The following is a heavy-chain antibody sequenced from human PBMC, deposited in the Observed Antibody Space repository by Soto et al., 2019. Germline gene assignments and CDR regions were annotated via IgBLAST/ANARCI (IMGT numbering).Heavy chain of an antibody. CDR1: GGSISSGDYY. V-gene: IGHV4-30-4*01. D-gene: IGHD2-2*01. J-gene: IGHJ4*02. CDR2: IYYSGST. Sequence: PSETLSLTCTVSGGSISSGDYYWGWIRQPPGKGLEWIGYIYYSGSTYYNPSLKSRVTISVDTAKNQFSLKLSSVTAADTAVYYCARVYVWNCINTSCPFDYWGQGTLVTVSS. CDR3: ARVYVWNCINTSCPFDY.